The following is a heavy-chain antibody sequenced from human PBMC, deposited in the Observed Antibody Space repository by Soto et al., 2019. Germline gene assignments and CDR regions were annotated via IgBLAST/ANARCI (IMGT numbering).Heavy chain of an antibody. D-gene: IGHD5-12*01. V-gene: IGHV1-69*02. CDR2: IIPILGIA. Sequence: QVQLVQSGAEVKKPGSSVKVSCKASGGTFSSYTISWVRQAPGQGLEWMGRIIPILGIANYAQKFQGRVTITAYKSTSTAYMELSSLRSEDTAVYYCARPYSGYGGDAFDIWGQGTMVTVSS. CDR1: GGTFSSYT. CDR3: ARPYSGYGGDAFDI. J-gene: IGHJ3*02.